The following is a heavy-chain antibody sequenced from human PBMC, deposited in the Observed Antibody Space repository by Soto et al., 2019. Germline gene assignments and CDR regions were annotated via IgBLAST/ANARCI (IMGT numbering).Heavy chain of an antibody. J-gene: IGHJ6*02. CDR2: IFYRGNT. V-gene: IGHV4-59*01. CDR3: TRHAIIPKLQYGMDV. CDR1: GGSISGYY. Sequence: SLTCTVSGGSISGYYWSLIRQPPGKGLEWIGYIFYRGNTLYNPSLQSRVTISVDTSKNQFFLGLTSVTAADTAVYYCTRHAIIPKLQYGMDVWGQGASVTVSS. D-gene: IGHD1-1*01.